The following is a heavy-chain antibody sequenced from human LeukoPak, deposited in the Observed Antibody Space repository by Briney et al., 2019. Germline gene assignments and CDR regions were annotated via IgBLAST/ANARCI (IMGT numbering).Heavy chain of an antibody. V-gene: IGHV4-39*07. D-gene: IGHD6-13*01. Sequence: SETLSLTCTVSGGSISSSSYYWGWIRQPPGKGLEWIGSIYYSGSTYYNPSLKSRVTISVDTSKNQFSLKLSSVTAADTAVYYCARLAFKGIEAAGQDYWGQGTLVTVSS. CDR2: IYYSGST. CDR1: GGSISSSSYY. CDR3: ARLAFKGIEAAGQDY. J-gene: IGHJ4*02.